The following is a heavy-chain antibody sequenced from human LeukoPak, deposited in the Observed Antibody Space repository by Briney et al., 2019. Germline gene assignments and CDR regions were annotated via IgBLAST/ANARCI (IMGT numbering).Heavy chain of an antibody. Sequence: SETLSLTCTVSGGSISSYYWSWIRQPPGKGLEWIGYIYYSGSTNYNPSLKSRVTISVDTSKNQFSLKLSSATAADTAVYYCAREYIAAAGTTGFDPWGQGTLVTVSS. J-gene: IGHJ5*02. D-gene: IGHD6-13*01. CDR3: AREYIAAAGTTGFDP. V-gene: IGHV4-59*01. CDR2: IYYSGST. CDR1: GGSISSYY.